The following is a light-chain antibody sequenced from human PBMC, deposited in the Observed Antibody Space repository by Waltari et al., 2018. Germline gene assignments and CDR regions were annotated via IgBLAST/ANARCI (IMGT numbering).Light chain of an antibody. V-gene: IGLV5-45*02. CDR1: SAINVAAYR. CDR2: YKSDSDK. Sequence: QAVLTQPSSLSASPGASASLTCTLRSAINVAAYRVYWFQQKPGSPPQFLLRYKSDSDKKQGAGVPSRFSGSNDASANAGIVLISGRQSEDEAAYYCMIWHSSAHVAFGGGTKLTVL. CDR3: MIWHSSAHVA. J-gene: IGLJ2*01.